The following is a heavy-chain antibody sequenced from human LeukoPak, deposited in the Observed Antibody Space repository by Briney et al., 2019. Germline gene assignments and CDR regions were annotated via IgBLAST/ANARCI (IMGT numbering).Heavy chain of an antibody. V-gene: IGHV3-33*06. CDR3: AKSSLYYYDRSGYQGAFDI. CDR2: IWYDRSNK. Sequence: PGGSLRLSCAASGFTFSSYGMRWVRQAPGKGLEWVAVIWYDRSNKYYADSVKGRFTISRDNSKNTLYLQMNSLRAEDTAVYYCAKSSLYYYDRSGYQGAFDIWGQGTMVTVSS. CDR1: GFTFSSYG. J-gene: IGHJ3*02. D-gene: IGHD3-22*01.